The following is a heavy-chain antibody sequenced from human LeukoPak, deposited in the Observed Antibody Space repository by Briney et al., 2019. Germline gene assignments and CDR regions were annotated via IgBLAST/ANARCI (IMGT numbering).Heavy chain of an antibody. Sequence: ASVKVSCKVSGYTLTELSMHWVRQAPGKGLEWMGGFDPEDGETIYAQKFQGRVTMTEDTSTDTAYMELSSLRSEDTAVYYCATDLVTTVTTIAWGQGTLVTVSS. CDR1: GYTLTELS. J-gene: IGHJ5*02. CDR3: ATDLVTTVTTIA. CDR2: FDPEDGET. D-gene: IGHD4-17*01. V-gene: IGHV1-24*01.